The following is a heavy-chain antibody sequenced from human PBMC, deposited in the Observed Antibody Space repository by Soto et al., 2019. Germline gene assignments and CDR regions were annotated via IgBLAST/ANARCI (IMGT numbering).Heavy chain of an antibody. CDR3: AKSAPGRWETWLLTAFWYLDL. V-gene: IGHV3-30*18. Sequence: QVQLVESGGGVVQPGRSLRLSCEASGFTFSDYGMHWVRQAPGKGLEWVAVISFDGTNKYYADSVKGRFTISRENSKNTLYTQMNNLRADDTAVYYCAKSAPGRWETWLLTAFWYLDLWGRRTLITVSS. CDR2: ISFDGTNK. J-gene: IGHJ2*01. CDR1: GFTFSDYG. D-gene: IGHD3-22*01.